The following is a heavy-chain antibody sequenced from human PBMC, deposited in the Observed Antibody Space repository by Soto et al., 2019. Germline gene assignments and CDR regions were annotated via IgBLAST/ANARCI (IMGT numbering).Heavy chain of an antibody. CDR3: AKGPSYYDFWSGPNPQPFDY. Sequence: PGGSLRLSCAASGFTFSSYGMHWVRQAPGKGLEWVAVISYDGSNKYYADSVKGRFTISRDNSKNTLYLQMNSLRAEDTAVYYCAKGPSYYDFWSGPNPQPFDYWGQGTLVTVSS. J-gene: IGHJ4*02. CDR1: GFTFSSYG. CDR2: ISYDGSNK. V-gene: IGHV3-30*18. D-gene: IGHD3-3*01.